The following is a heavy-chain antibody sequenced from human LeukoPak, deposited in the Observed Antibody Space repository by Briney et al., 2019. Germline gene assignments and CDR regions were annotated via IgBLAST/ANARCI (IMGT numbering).Heavy chain of an antibody. CDR3: ARAFLRYTIDY. Sequence: PSETLSLTCTASGGSISSSSYYWGWIRQPPGKGLEWIGSIYYSGSTYYNPSLKSRVTISVDTSKNQFSLKLSSVTAADTAVYYCARAFLRYTIDYWGQGTLVTVSS. J-gene: IGHJ4*02. V-gene: IGHV4-39*07. CDR2: IYYSGST. CDR1: GGSISSSSYY. D-gene: IGHD3-3*01.